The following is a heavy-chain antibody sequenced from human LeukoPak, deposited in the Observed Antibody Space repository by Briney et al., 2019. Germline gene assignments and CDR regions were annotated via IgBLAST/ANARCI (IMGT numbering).Heavy chain of an antibody. Sequence: ASVKVSCKASGYTFTSYGISWVRQAPGQGLEWMGWISAYNGNTNYAQKLQGRVTMTTDTSTSTAYMELRSLRSDDTAVYYCARTATGYYYDSSGSLFDYRGQGTLVTASS. CDR1: GYTFTSYG. CDR3: ARTATGYYYDSSGSLFDY. J-gene: IGHJ4*02. V-gene: IGHV1-18*01. CDR2: ISAYNGNT. D-gene: IGHD3-22*01.